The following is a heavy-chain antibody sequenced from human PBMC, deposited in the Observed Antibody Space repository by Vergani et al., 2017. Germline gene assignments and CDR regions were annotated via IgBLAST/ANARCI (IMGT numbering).Heavy chain of an antibody. J-gene: IGHJ3*02. CDR1: GGSVSSGSYY. CDR3: ARDLVGTSSYAFDI. V-gene: IGHV4-61*01. D-gene: IGHD2-2*01. CDR2: IYYSGST. Sequence: QVQLQESGPGLVKPSETLSLTCTVSGGSVSSGSYYWSWIRQPPGKGLEWIGYIYYSGSTNYNPTRKSQVTISVDTSKNPFSLKLSSVTAADTAVYYWARDLVGTSSYAFDIWGQGTMVTVSS.